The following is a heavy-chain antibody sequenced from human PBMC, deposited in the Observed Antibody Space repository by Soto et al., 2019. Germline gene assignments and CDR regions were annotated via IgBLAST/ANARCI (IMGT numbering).Heavy chain of an antibody. CDR2: ISAYNGNT. D-gene: IGHD1-7*01. Sequence: ASVKVSCKASGYTFTSYGISWVRQAPGQGLEWMGWISAYNGNTNYAQKLQGRVTMTTDTSTSTAYMELRSLRSDDTDVYYCARDDQLEIPNYGMDVWGQGTTVTVSS. J-gene: IGHJ6*02. V-gene: IGHV1-18*04. CDR1: GYTFTSYG. CDR3: ARDDQLEIPNYGMDV.